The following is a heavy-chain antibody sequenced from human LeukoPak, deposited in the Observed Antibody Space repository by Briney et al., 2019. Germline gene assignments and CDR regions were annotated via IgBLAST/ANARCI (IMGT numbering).Heavy chain of an antibody. V-gene: IGHV1-2*02. CDR3: TKNYYDSGDYYYFDY. D-gene: IGHD3-22*01. CDR2: INPNSGGT. Sequence: GASVKASCKASGYTFTGYYMHWVRQAPGQGLEWMGWINPNSGGTYYAQKFQGRVTMTRDTSISTAYMELSRLRSDDTAVYYCTKNYYDSGDYYYFDYWGQGTLVTVSS. J-gene: IGHJ4*02. CDR1: GYTFTGYY.